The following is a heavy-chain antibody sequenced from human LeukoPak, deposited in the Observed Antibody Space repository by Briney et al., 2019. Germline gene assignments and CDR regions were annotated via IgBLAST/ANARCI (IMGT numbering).Heavy chain of an antibody. D-gene: IGHD3-22*01. Sequence: PSETLSLTCTVSGVSISSSNSYWGWIRQPPGKGLEWIGSIYYSGNTYYNASLKSQVSISIDTSKNQFSLKLTSVTAADTAVYYCARDKYYYDSSGSTFDYWGQGTLVTVSS. CDR3: ARDKYYYDSSGSTFDY. V-gene: IGHV4-39*02. CDR1: GVSISSSNSY. J-gene: IGHJ4*02. CDR2: IYYSGNT.